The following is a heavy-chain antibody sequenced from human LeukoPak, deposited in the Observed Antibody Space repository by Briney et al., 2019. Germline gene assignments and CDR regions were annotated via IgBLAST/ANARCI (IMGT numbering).Heavy chain of an antibody. CDR3: ARDGGPWRPLYYFDY. J-gene: IGHJ4*02. V-gene: IGHV3-30*03. CDR1: GFTFSSQR. Sequence: GGSLRLSCAASGFTFSSQRMHWVRQAPGKGREWVAVISYDGSNKYYADSVKGRFTISRDNSKNTLYLQMGSLRAEDMAVYYCARDGGPWRPLYYFDYWGEGTLVTVSS. CDR2: ISYDGSNK. D-gene: IGHD2-15*01.